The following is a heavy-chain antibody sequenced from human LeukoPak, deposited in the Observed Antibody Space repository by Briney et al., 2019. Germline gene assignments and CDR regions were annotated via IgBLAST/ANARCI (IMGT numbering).Heavy chain of an antibody. D-gene: IGHD2-15*01. CDR3: APVGGGHLGFYY. Sequence: PSETLSLTCTVSGGSVSSGGYSWSWIRQHPGQGPEWIGYIFYSGSTPYNPSLKRRVTLSLDTSKNQFSLKLSSVTAADTAIYYCAPVGGGHLGFYYWGQGTLVTVSS. V-gene: IGHV4-31*03. CDR1: GGSVSSGGYS. J-gene: IGHJ4*02. CDR2: IFYSGST.